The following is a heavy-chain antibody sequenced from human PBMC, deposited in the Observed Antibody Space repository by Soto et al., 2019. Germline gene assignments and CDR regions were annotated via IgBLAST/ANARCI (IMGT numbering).Heavy chain of an antibody. CDR2: ISHSRIT. CDR3: ARVRYDRSGFDH. J-gene: IGHJ4*02. Sequence: QVQLQESGPGLVRPSGALSVTCAVSGDSISRSHWWSWVRKSPGKGLEWIGEISHSRITNYNPSLKSRVTMSGDKSKNQLSLKLTSVTAADTAVYYCARVRYDRSGFDHWGQGTLVSVSS. CDR1: GDSISRSHW. D-gene: IGHD3-22*01. V-gene: IGHV4-4*02.